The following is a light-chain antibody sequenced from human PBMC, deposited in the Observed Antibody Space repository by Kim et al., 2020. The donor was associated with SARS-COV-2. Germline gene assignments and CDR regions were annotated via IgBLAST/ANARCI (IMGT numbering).Light chain of an antibody. CDR1: SGHSTDA. CDR3: QTWGTGIKV. J-gene: IGLJ3*02. CDR2: LNSDGSL. V-gene: IGLV4-69*02. Sequence: QLVLTQSPSASASLGASVKLTCTQSSGHSTDAIAWHQQQPEKGPRYLMKLNSDGSLTKGDGIPDRFSGSSSGAERYLTISSLQSEDEADYYCQTWGTGIKVFGGGTQLTVL.